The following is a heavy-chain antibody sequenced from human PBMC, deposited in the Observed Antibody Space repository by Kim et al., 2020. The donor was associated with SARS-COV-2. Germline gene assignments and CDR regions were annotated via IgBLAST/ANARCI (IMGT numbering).Heavy chain of an antibody. V-gene: IGHV3-30*18. J-gene: IGHJ4*02. D-gene: IGHD1-26*01. CDR3: AKDLVAASLPVN. CDR2: ISYDGSNK. Sequence: GGSLRLSCAASGFTFSSYGMHWVRQAPGKGLEWVAVISYDGSNKYYADSVKGRFTISRDNSKNTLYLQMNSLRAEDTAVYYCAKDLVAASLPVNWGQGTL. CDR1: GFTFSSYG.